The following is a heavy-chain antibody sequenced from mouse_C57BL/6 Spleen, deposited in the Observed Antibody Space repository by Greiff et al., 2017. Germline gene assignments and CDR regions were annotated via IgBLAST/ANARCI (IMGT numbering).Heavy chain of an antibody. CDR2: IQPNSGST. CDR3: ARSNYGSSVVWAY. Sequence: QVQLQQPGAELVKPGASVKLSCKVSGYTFTSYWMHWVKQRPGQGLEWIGMIQPNSGSTNYNEKFKSKATLTVDKSSSTAYMQLSSLTSEDSAVYYCARSNYGSSVVWAYWGQGTLVTVSA. CDR1: GYTFTSYW. D-gene: IGHD1-1*01. V-gene: IGHV1-64*01. J-gene: IGHJ3*01.